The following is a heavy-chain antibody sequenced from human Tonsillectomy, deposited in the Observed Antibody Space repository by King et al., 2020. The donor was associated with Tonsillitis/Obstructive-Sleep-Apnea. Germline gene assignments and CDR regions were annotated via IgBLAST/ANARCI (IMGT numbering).Heavy chain of an antibody. V-gene: IGHV3-23*04. CDR3: AKDLIDNYNCYYMDV. J-gene: IGHJ6*03. Sequence: VQLVESGGGLVQPGGSLRLSCAASICTVSSYTMSWVRQAPGKGLDWVSGISGVGESTYYADSVKGRFTISRDNSRNTLYLQMNSLRAEDTAVYYCAKDLIDNYNCYYMDVWGKGTTVTVSS. CDR2: ISGVGEST. CDR1: ICTVSSYT.